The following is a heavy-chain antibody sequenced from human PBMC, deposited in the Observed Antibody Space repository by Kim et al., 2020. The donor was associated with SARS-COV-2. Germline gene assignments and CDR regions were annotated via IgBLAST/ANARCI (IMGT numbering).Heavy chain of an antibody. CDR2: ISGSGGST. Sequence: GGSLRLSCAASGFTFSSYAMSWVRQAPGKGLEWVSAISGSGGSTYYADSVKGRFTISRDNSKNTLYLQMNSLRAEDTAVYYCAKKGGYSSGYDLDYWGQGTLVTVSS. D-gene: IGHD5-12*01. J-gene: IGHJ4*02. V-gene: IGHV3-23*01. CDR3: AKKGGYSSGYDLDY. CDR1: GFTFSSYA.